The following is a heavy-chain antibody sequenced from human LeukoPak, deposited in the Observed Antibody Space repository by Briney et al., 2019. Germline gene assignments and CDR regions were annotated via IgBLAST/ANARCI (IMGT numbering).Heavy chain of an antibody. CDR3: ATRGVSVLRYFDWLLPFDY. Sequence: ASVKVSCKASGYTFTSYGISWVRQAPGQGLEWMGWISAYNGNTNYAQKLQGRVTMTTDTSTSTAYMELRSLRSDDTAVYYCATRGVSVLRYFDWLLPFDYRGQGTLVTVSS. D-gene: IGHD3-9*01. CDR1: GYTFTSYG. CDR2: ISAYNGNT. V-gene: IGHV1-18*01. J-gene: IGHJ4*02.